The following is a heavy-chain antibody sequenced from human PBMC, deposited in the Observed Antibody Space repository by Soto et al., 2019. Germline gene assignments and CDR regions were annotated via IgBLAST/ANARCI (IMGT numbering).Heavy chain of an antibody. J-gene: IGHJ5*02. CDR1: GDSISRIDYY. V-gene: IGHV4-31*03. Sequence: PSETLSLTCSVSGDSISRIDYYWTWIRQHPEKGLEWIGNIYFRGNTYYSPSLESRLTISVDTSKNQFSLKLTSVTAADTAVYYCARALHKWFDPWGQGTLVTVSS. D-gene: IGHD2-21*01. CDR2: IYFRGNT. CDR3: ARALHKWFDP.